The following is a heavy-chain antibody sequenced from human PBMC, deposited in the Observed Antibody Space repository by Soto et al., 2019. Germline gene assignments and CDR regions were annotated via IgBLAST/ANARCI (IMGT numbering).Heavy chain of an antibody. V-gene: IGHV3-48*02. D-gene: IGHD3-16*01. CDR2: SSI. J-gene: IGHJ6*02. Sequence: SSIYYADSVKGRFTVSIDNAKNSLFLQMNSLRDEDTAVYYCARGGSSSDNGMDVWGQGTTVTVSS. CDR3: ARGGSSSDNGMDV.